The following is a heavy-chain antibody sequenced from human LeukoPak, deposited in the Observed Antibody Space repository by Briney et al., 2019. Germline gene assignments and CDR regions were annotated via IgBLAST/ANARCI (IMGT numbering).Heavy chain of an antibody. CDR3: ATDRAGGVPYYFDY. CDR1: GYTFTGYY. D-gene: IGHD3-16*01. V-gene: IGHV1-2*02. Sequence: ASVRVSCKASGYTFTGYYMHWVRQAPGQGLEWMGWINLNSGGTNYAQKFQDRVTMTRDTSISTAYMELSSLRSEDTAVYYCATDRAGGVPYYFDYWGQGTLVTVSS. J-gene: IGHJ4*02. CDR2: INLNSGGT.